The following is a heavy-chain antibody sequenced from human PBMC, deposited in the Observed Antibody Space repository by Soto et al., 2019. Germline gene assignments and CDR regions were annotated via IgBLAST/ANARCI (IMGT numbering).Heavy chain of an antibody. Sequence: SETLSLTCTVSGGSISSYYWSWIRQPPGKGLEWIGYIYYSGSTNYNPSLKSRVTISVDTSKNQFSLKLSSVTAADTAVYYCARGFCSSTSCYTGDTWSDPWGQGTLVTVPQ. J-gene: IGHJ5*02. CDR3: ARGFCSSTSCYTGDTWSDP. CDR2: IYYSGST. D-gene: IGHD2-2*02. V-gene: IGHV4-59*01. CDR1: GGSISSYY.